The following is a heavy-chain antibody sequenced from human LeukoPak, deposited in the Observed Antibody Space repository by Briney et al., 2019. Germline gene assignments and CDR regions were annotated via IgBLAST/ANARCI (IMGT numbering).Heavy chain of an antibody. V-gene: IGHV3-23*01. D-gene: IGHD6-19*01. Sequence: GGSLRLSCAASGFTFSSYGMTWVRQAPGKGLDWVSSISGSGGTTYYADSVKGRFTISRDNSKNSLYLQMNSLRAEDTAVYYCARGRVGQWLVDAFDIWGQGTMVTVSS. CDR1: GFTFSSYG. J-gene: IGHJ3*02. CDR2: ISGSGGTT. CDR3: ARGRVGQWLVDAFDI.